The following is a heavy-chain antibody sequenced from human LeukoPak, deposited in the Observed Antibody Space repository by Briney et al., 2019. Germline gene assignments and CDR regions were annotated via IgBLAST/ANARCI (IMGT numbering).Heavy chain of an antibody. V-gene: IGHV4-61*02. CDR2: IYTSGST. D-gene: IGHD2/OR15-2a*01. J-gene: IGHJ4*02. CDR3: AREHPNIPFDY. CDR1: GGSISSGSYY. Sequence: PSETLSLTCTVSGGSISSGSYYWSWIRQPAGKGLEWIGRIYTSGSTNYNPSLKSRVTISVDTSKNQFSLKLSSVTAADTAVYYCAREHPNIPFDYWGQGTLVTVSS.